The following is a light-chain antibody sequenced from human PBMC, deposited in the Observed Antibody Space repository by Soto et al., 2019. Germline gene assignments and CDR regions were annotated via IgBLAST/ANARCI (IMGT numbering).Light chain of an antibody. V-gene: IGKV1-39*01. CDR2: GAS. J-gene: IGKJ1*01. CDR1: ESISSY. CDR3: QQSYSIPWT. Sequence: DIHMTQSPSSLSASVGDRVTITCRASESISSYVNWYQQRPGKAPKVLIYGASSLQSGVPSRFSGSGYGTDFTLTVSNLQPEDFATYYCQQSYSIPWTLGQGTKVDIK.